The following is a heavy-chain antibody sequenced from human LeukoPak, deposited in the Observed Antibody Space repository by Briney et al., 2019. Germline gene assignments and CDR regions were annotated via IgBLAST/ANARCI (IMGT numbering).Heavy chain of an antibody. D-gene: IGHD6-13*01. CDR3: ARDPPTPGYSSSWRDYYYYGMDV. J-gene: IGHJ6*02. CDR2: IIPIFGIA. Sequence: SVKVSCKASGGTFSSYAISWVRQAPGQGLEWMGRIIPIFGIANYAQKFQGRVTITADKSTSTAYMELSSLRSEDTAVCYCARDPPTPGYSSSWRDYYYYGMDVWGQGTTVTVSS. V-gene: IGHV1-69*04. CDR1: GGTFSSYA.